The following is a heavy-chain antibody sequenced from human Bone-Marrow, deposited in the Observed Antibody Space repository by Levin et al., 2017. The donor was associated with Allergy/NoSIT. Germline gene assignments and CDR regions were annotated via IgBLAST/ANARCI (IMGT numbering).Heavy chain of an antibody. CDR3: ARGTIPVLTPGARRGAFDV. V-gene: IGHV1-46*04. D-gene: IGHD1-26*01. CDR1: GYTFTQSY. CDR2: INPTGGTT. J-gene: IGHJ3*01. Sequence: GASVKVSCKPSGYTFTQSYIHWVRQAPGQTFEWLGVINPTGGTTDSPQRLRDRVTITRDTSTSTVYMELSSLRSEDTAIYFCARGTIPVLTPGARRGAFDVWGQGTSVIVSS.